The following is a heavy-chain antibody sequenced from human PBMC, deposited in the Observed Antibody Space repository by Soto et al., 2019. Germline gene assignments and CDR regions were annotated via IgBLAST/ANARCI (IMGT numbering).Heavy chain of an antibody. CDR2: ISYDGSNK. V-gene: IGHV3-30-3*01. J-gene: IGHJ3*02. Sequence: QVQLVESGGGVVQPGRSLRLSCAASGFTFSSYAMHWVRQAPGKGLEWVAVISYDGSNKYYADSVKGRFTISRDNSKNTLYLQMNSLRAEDTAVYYCATLEVVSDLSDAFDIWGQGTMVTVSS. D-gene: IGHD2-2*01. CDR3: ATLEVVSDLSDAFDI. CDR1: GFTFSSYA.